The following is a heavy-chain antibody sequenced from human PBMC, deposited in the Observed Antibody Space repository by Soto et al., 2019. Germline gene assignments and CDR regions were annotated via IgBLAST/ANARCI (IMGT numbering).Heavy chain of an antibody. D-gene: IGHD2-8*02. CDR1: GFIFSSHS. V-gene: IGHV3-23*01. CDR3: ARQGYWDHFDY. J-gene: IGHJ4*02. CDR2: ISESGAKT. Sequence: EVQLLESGGGMVQPGGSLRLSCAASGFIFSSHSMTWVRQAPGKGLDWVSGISESGAKTHYADSVKGRFTISRDNSKNKVFLQMSSLRVEDTGIYYCARQGYWDHFDYWGQGTLVTVSS.